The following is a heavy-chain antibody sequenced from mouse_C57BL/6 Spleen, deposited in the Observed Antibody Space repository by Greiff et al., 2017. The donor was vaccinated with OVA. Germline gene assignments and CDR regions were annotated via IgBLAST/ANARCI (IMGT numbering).Heavy chain of an antibody. CDR3: TSYSNYLFAY. D-gene: IGHD2-5*01. CDR1: GFTFSSYA. CDR2: ISSGGDYI. J-gene: IGHJ3*01. V-gene: IGHV5-9-1*02. Sequence: EVQVVESGEGLVKPGGSLKLSCAASGFTFSSYAMSWVRQTPEKRLEWVAYISSGGDYIYYADTVKGRFTISRDNARNTLYLQMSSLKSEDTAMYYCTSYSNYLFAYWGQGTLVTVSA.